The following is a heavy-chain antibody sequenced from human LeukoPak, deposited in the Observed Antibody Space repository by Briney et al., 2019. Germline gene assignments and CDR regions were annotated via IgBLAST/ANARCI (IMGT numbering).Heavy chain of an antibody. V-gene: IGHV6-1*01. CDR2: TYYRSKWYN. Sequence: SQTLSLTCAISGDSVSSNSAAWNWIRQSPSRGLEWLGRTYYRSKWYNDYAVSVKSRITINPDTSKNQFSLQLNSVTPEDTAVYYCARDLSLTYSSGWYWFDPWGRGTLVTVSS. CDR3: ARDLSLTYSSGWYWFDP. J-gene: IGHJ5*02. CDR1: GDSVSSNSAA. D-gene: IGHD6-19*01.